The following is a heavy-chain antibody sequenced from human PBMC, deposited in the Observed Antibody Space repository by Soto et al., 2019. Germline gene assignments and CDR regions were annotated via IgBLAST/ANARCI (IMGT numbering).Heavy chain of an antibody. J-gene: IGHJ4*02. CDR3: AHIVVAGVGYYFDY. Sequence: QITLKESGPTLVKPTQTLTLTCTFSGFSLSSTRMAVGWIRQPPGKALEWLALIYWDDDKRYSPFLKSRLTITKHTSKNQVVLKMSNMEPVDTARYYCAHIVVAGVGYYFDYWCQGTLVTVSS. D-gene: IGHD6-19*01. CDR2: IYWDDDK. CDR1: GFSLSSTRMA. V-gene: IGHV2-5*02.